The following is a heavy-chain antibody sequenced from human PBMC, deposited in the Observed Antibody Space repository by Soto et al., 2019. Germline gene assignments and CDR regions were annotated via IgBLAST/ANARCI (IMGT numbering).Heavy chain of an antibody. J-gene: IGHJ5*02. CDR3: AKDLVAAAAS. V-gene: IGHV3-23*01. CDR2: ISESGGST. Sequence: GGSLRLSCTASGFTFGDYAMSWVRQAPGKGLEWVSGISESGGSTHYADSVRGRFAISRDNSKNTVYLQMNSLRAEDTAVYYCAKDLVAAAASWGQGTLVTVSS. D-gene: IGHD6-13*01. CDR1: GFTFGDYA.